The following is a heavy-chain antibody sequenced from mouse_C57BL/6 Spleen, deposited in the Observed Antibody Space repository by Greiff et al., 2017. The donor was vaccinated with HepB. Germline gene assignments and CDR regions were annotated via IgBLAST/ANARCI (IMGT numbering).Heavy chain of an antibody. J-gene: IGHJ4*01. CDR1: GYTFTSYW. V-gene: IGHV1-64*01. CDR2: IHPNSGST. D-gene: IGHD1-1*01. CDR3: AIYYGSAAMDY. Sequence: QVQLQQPGAELVKPGASVKLSCKASGYTFTSYWMHWVKQRPGQGLEWIGMIHPNSGSTNYNEKFKSKATLTVDKSSSTAYMQLSSLTSEDSAVYYCAIYYGSAAMDYWGQGTSVTVSS.